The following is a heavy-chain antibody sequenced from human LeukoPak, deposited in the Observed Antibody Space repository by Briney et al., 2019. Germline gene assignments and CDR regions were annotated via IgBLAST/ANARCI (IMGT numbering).Heavy chain of an antibody. J-gene: IGHJ4*02. D-gene: IGHD6-13*01. CDR2: IKQDGSEK. V-gene: IGHV3-7*03. CDR3: ARERTIASGAFDY. Sequence: GGSLRLSCAASGFTVSSNYMSWVRQAPGKGLEWVANIKQDGSEKYYVDSVKGRFTISRDNAKNSLYLQMNSLRDEDTAVYYCARERTIASGAFDYWGQGTLVTVSS. CDR1: GFTVSSNY.